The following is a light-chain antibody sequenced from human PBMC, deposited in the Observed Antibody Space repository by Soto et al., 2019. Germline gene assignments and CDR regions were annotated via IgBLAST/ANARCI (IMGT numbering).Light chain of an antibody. CDR3: HQIFSAPFT. J-gene: IGKJ2*01. V-gene: IGKV1-39*01. Sequence: IQMTQSPSSLSASVGDRVTVTCRASQTMKRYFNWYQCKPGKAPKLLIYGASNLQSGVPSRFSRSGSGTDFTLTISRLETEDFATYYFHQIFSAPFTFGQGPGLE. CDR2: GAS. CDR1: QTMKRY.